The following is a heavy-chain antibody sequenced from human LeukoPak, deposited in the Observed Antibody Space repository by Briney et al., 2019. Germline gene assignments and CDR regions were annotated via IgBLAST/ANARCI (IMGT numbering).Heavy chain of an antibody. CDR3: ARGGSGWYPYYFDY. Sequence: GGSLRLSCAASGFTFDDYAMHWVRQAPGKGLEWVSLISGDGGSTYYADSVKGRFTISRDNSKNKLYLQMGSLRAEEMAVYYCARGGSGWYPYYFDYWGQGTLVTVSS. CDR2: ISGDGGST. CDR1: GFTFDDYA. D-gene: IGHD6-19*01. V-gene: IGHV3-43*02. J-gene: IGHJ4*02.